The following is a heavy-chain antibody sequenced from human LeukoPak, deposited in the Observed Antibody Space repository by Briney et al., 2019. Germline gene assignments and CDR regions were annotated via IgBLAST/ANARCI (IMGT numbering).Heavy chain of an antibody. Sequence: VASVKVSCKASGYTFTGYYMHWVRQAPGQGLEWMGWINPNSGGTNYAQKFQGRVTMTRDTSISTAYMELSRLRSDDTAVYYCARDLNIVLMVYAIWGQGTLVTVSS. CDR1: GYTFTGYY. J-gene: IGHJ4*02. CDR2: INPNSGGT. CDR3: ARDLNIVLMVYAI. V-gene: IGHV1-2*02. D-gene: IGHD2-8*01.